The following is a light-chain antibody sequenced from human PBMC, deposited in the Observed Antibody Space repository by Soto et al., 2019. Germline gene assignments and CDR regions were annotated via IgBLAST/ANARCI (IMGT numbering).Light chain of an antibody. CDR3: AAWDDSLSGVV. CDR2: RNN. CDR1: SSNIGSNY. Sequence: QLVLTQPPSASGTPGQRVTISCSGSSSNIGSNYVYWYQQLPGTAPKLLIYRNNQRTSGVPDRFSGSKSGTSASLAISGLRSEDEDDYYCAAWDDSLSGVVFGGGTKLTVL. V-gene: IGLV1-47*01. J-gene: IGLJ2*01.